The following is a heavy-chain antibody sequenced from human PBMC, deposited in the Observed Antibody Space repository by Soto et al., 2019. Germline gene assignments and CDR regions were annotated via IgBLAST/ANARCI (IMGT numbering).Heavy chain of an antibody. CDR1: GYTFTSYY. J-gene: IGHJ4*02. CDR2: INPSGGST. CDR3: ARTPHSYGYTRFDY. D-gene: IGHD5-18*01. Sequence: ASVKVSCKASGYTFTSYYMHWVRQAPGQGLEWMGIINPSGGSTSYAQRLQGRATMTRDTSTSTVYMELSSLRSEDTAVYYCARTPHSYGYTRFDYWGQGTLVTVSS. V-gene: IGHV1-46*01.